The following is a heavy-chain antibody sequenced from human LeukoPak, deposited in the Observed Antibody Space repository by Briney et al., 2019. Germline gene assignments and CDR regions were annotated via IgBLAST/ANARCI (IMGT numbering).Heavy chain of an antibody. Sequence: GALKLSCAASGFNFSNYGKSLVRQAPGKGLELVPTNSGSGGSTYYADSVKGRFTISRDNSKNTLYLQMNSLRAEDTAMYFCAKDRHVWGYSYGQTFDYWGQGTLVIVSS. D-gene: IGHD5-18*01. CDR3: AKDRHVWGYSYGQTFDY. J-gene: IGHJ4*02. CDR1: GFNFSNYG. V-gene: IGHV3-23*01. CDR2: NSGSGGST.